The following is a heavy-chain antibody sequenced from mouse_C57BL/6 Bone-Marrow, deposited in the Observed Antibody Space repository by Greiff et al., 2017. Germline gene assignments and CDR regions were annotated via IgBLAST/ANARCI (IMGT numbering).Heavy chain of an antibody. V-gene: IGHV1-4*01. J-gene: IGHJ2*01. Sequence: VQLQESGAELARPGASVKMSCKASGYTFTSYTMHWVKQRPGQGLEWIGYINPSSGYTKYTQKFKDKATLTADKSSSTAYMQLSSLTSEDSAVYYCARSRTGGYWGQGTTLTVSA. CDR1: GYTFTSYT. CDR2: INPSSGYT. D-gene: IGHD4-1*01. CDR3: ARSRTGGY.